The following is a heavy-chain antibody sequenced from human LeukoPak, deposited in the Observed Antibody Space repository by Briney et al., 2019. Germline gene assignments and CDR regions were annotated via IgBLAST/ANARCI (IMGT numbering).Heavy chain of an antibody. CDR3: ARGGGSWYVDY. D-gene: IGHD6-13*01. V-gene: IGHV4-59*12. CDR2: IYYSGST. CDR1: GGSFSGYY. Sequence: PSETLSLTCAVYGGSFSGYYWSWIRQPPGKGLEWIGYIYYSGSTNYNPSLKSRVTISVDTSKNQFSLKLTSVTAADTAVYYCARGGGSWYVDYWGQGTLVTVSS. J-gene: IGHJ4*02.